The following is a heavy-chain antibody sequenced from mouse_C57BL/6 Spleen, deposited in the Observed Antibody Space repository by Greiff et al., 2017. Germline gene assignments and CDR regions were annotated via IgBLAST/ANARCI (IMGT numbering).Heavy chain of an antibody. CDR3: ARRGLRGYAMDY. D-gene: IGHD2-4*01. J-gene: IGHJ4*01. CDR2: IYPGDGDT. CDR1: GYAFRSYW. V-gene: IGHV1-80*01. Sequence: QVQLQQSGAELVKPGASVKISCKASGYAFRSYWMNWVKQRPGKGLEWIGQIYPGDGDTNYNGKFKGKATLTADKSSSTAYMQLSSLTSEDSAVYFCARRGLRGYAMDYWGQGTSVTVSS.